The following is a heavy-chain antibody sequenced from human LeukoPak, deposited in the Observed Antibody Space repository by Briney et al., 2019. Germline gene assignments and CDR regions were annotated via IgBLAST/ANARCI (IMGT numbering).Heavy chain of an antibody. CDR3: ARGGFDFWSGYSDYYYMDV. CDR1: GYIFTSYD. V-gene: IGHV1-8*03. CDR2: MNPNSGNT. D-gene: IGHD3-3*01. J-gene: IGHJ6*03. Sequence: ASVKVSCKASGYIFTSYDINWVRQATGQGLEWMGWMNPNSGNTGYAQKFQGRVTITRNTSISTAYMELSSLRSEDTAVYYCARGGFDFWSGYSDYYYMDVWGKGTTVTVSS.